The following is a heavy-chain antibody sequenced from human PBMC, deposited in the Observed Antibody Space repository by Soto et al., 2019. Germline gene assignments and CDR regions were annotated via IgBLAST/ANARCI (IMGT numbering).Heavy chain of an antibody. J-gene: IGHJ6*02. V-gene: IGHV4-31*03. CDR2: IYYSGST. CDR1: GGSISSGGYY. CDR3: ARGQYSNYYYYYGMDV. Sequence: SETLSLTCTVSGGSISSGGYYWSWIRQHPGKGLEWIGYIYYSGSTYYNPSLKSRVTISVDTSKNQFSLKLSSVTAADTAVYYCARGQYSNYYYYYGMDVWGQGTTVTVSS. D-gene: IGHD4-4*01.